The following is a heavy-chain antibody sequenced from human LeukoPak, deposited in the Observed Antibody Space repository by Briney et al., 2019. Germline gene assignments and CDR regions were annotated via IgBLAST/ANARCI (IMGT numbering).Heavy chain of an antibody. CDR1: GFTFSSYG. Sequence: GGSLRLSCAASGFTFSSYGMHWVRQAPGKGLEWVAFIRYDGSNKYYADSVRGRFTISRDNSKNTLYLQMNSLRAEDTAVYYCAKDGSIAARRGFDYWGQGTLVTVSS. V-gene: IGHV3-30*02. J-gene: IGHJ4*02. D-gene: IGHD6-6*01. CDR3: AKDGSIAARRGFDY. CDR2: IRYDGSNK.